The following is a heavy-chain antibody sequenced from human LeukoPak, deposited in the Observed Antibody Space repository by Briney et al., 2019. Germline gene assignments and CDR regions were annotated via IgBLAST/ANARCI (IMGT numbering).Heavy chain of an antibody. Sequence: GESLTISSMGSGYSFTSYWIGWVRQMRGKGLEWRGFIYPGDFDARYSPSFQGQVTISADKSLSTAYLQWCSLKPSDTAMCYCAGDGHPRWSEPSIDFWGQGTLVTVSS. CDR2: IYPGDFDA. CDR1: GYSFTSYW. D-gene: IGHD1-14*01. V-gene: IGHV5-51*01. CDR3: AGDGHPRWSEPSIDF. J-gene: IGHJ4*01.